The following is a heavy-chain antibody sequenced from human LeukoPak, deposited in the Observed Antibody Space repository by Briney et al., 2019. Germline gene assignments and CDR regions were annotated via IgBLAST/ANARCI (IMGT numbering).Heavy chain of an antibody. J-gene: IGHJ4*02. CDR2: ISAYNGNT. CDR3: ARDYYDSSGYLRDY. D-gene: IGHD3-22*01. V-gene: IGHV1-18*01. CDR1: GYTFTSYG. Sequence: ASVKVSCKASGYTFTSYGISWVRQAPGQGLEWMGWISAYNGNTNYAQKLQGRITITTDTSTGTAYMDLRSLRSDDTAVYYCARDYYDSSGYLRDYWGQGTLVTVSS.